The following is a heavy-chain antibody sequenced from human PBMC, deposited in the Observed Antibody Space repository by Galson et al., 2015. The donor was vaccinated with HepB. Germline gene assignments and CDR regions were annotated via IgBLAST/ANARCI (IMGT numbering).Heavy chain of an antibody. CDR2: ISGSGGST. D-gene: IGHD6-19*01. V-gene: IGHV3-23*01. CDR1: GFTFSSYA. J-gene: IGHJ3*02. CDR3: AKVRPSPDSSGWYGSAFDI. Sequence: SLRLSCAASGFTFSSYAMSWVRQAPGKGLEWVSAISGSGGSTYYADSVKGRFTISRDNSKNTLYLQMNSLRAEDTAVYYCAKVRPSPDSSGWYGSAFDIWGQGTMVTVSS.